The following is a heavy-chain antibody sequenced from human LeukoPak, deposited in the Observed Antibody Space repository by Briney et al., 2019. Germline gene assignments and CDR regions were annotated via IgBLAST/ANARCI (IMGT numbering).Heavy chain of an antibody. CDR3: TTGRYFDWLLYDY. J-gene: IGHJ4*02. Sequence: PGGSLRLSCAASGFTFSNAWMSWVRQAPGKGLEWVGRIKSKTDGGKTDYAAPVKGRFTISRDDSKNTLYLQMNSLKTEDTAVYYCTTGRYFDWLLYDYWGQGTLVTVSS. D-gene: IGHD3-9*01. CDR2: IKSKTDGGKT. V-gene: IGHV3-15*01. CDR1: GFTFSNAW.